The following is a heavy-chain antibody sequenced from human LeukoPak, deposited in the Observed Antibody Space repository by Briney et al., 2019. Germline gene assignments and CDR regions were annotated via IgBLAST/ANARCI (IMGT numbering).Heavy chain of an antibody. CDR1: GYTFTGYY. CDR2: INPNSGGT. Sequence: ASVKVSCKASGYTFTGYYMHWVRQAPGQGLEWMGWINPNSGGTNYAQKFQGRVTMARYTSISTAYMELSRLRSDDTAVYYCARVGPYYDFSRYYFDYWGQGTLVTVPS. D-gene: IGHD3-3*01. CDR3: ARVGPYYDFSRYYFDY. V-gene: IGHV1-2*02. J-gene: IGHJ4*02.